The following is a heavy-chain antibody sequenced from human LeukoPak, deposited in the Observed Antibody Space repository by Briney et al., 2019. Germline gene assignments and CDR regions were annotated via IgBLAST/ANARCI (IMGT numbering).Heavy chain of an antibody. D-gene: IGHD6-13*01. CDR2: FDPEDGET. CDR1: GYTLTELS. J-gene: IGHJ6*03. Sequence: APVKVSCKVSGYTLTELSMHWVRQAPGKGLEWMGGFDPEDGETIYAQKFQGRVTMTEDTSTDTAYMELSSLRSEDTAVYYCAGPNLYSSSWFTGSYYYYHMDVWGKGTTVTISS. V-gene: IGHV1-24*01. CDR3: AGPNLYSSSWFTGSYYYYHMDV.